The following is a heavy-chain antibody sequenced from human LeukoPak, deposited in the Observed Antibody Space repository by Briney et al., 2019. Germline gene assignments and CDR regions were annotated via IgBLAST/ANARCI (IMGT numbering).Heavy chain of an antibody. Sequence: SVKVSCKASGGTFSSYAISWVRQAPGQGLEWMGRIIPIFGTANYAQKFQGRVTITTDESTSTAYMELSSLRSEDTAVYYCARDQVEVVVVPDAGHLDVWGKGTTVTVSS. V-gene: IGHV1-69*05. CDR3: ARDQVEVVVVPDAGHLDV. J-gene: IGHJ6*04. D-gene: IGHD2-2*01. CDR1: GGTFSSYA. CDR2: IIPIFGTA.